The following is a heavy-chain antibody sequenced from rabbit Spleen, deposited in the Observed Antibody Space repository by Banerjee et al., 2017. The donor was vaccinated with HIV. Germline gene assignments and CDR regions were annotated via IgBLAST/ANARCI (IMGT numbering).Heavy chain of an antibody. J-gene: IGHJ6*01. CDR1: GIDFSGYG. D-gene: IGHD6-1*01. CDR3: ARDRSSYSLGDAGYPYPNL. CDR2: IYPGFGVR. Sequence: QEQLVESGGGLVTPGGTLTLTCKVSGIDFSGYGITWVRQAPGKGPEWVASIYPGFGVRNYANSVKGRFTVSSDNAQNTVFLQMTGLTASDTATYFCARDRSSYSLGDAGYPYPNLWGPGTLVTVS. V-gene: IGHV1S47*01.